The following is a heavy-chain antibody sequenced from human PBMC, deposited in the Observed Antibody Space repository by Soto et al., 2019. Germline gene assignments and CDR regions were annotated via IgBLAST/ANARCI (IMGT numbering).Heavy chain of an antibody. CDR2: LNRDGYT. CDR3: TRDDVQCSGGSCYGVPMDL. V-gene: IGHV3-66*01. D-gene: IGHD2-15*01. CDR1: GFTVSSKY. J-gene: IGHJ6*03. Sequence: EVQLVESGGGLVQPGGSLRLSCVASGFTVSSKYMSWVRQAPGEGLEWVSLLNRDGYTYYADSVKGRFTISRDDSKNTLNLQMNSLRAEATAVYDCTRDDVQCSGGSCYGVPMDLWGKGTTVTVSS.